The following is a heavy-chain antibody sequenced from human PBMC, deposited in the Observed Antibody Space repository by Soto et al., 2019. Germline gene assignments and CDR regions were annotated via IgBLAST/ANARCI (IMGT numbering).Heavy chain of an antibody. V-gene: IGHV3-15*01. CDR3: TTDPLQYPYYYYGMDA. CDR2: IKSKTDGGTT. D-gene: IGHD4-4*01. J-gene: IGHJ6*02. Sequence: PGGSLRLSCAASGFTFSNAWMSWVRQAPGKGLEWVGRIKSKTDGGTTDYAAPVKGRFTISRDDSKNTLYLQMNSLKTEDTAVYYCTTDPLQYPYYYYGMDAWGQGTTVTVSS. CDR1: GFTFSNAW.